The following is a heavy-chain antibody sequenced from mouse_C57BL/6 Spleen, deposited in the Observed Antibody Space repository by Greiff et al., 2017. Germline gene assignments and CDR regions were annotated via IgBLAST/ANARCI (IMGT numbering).Heavy chain of an antibody. D-gene: IGHD1-1*01. J-gene: IGHJ1*03. V-gene: IGHV3-6*01. CDR1: GYSITSGYY. CDR3: ARERLYYYGSSWYFDV. Sequence: EVKLQESGPGLVKPSQSLSLTCSVTGYSITSGYYWNWIRQFPGNKLEWMGYISYDGSNNYNPSLKNRISITRDTSKNQFFLKLNSVTTEDTATYYCARERLYYYGSSWYFDVWGTGTTVTVSS. CDR2: ISYDGSN.